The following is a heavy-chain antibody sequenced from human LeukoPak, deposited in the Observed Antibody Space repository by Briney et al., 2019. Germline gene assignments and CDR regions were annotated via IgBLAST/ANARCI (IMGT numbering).Heavy chain of an antibody. J-gene: IGHJ4*02. CDR2: ISGYSSYI. V-gene: IGHV3-21*01. Sequence: GGSPRLSCAASGITFNGHTINWVRQAPGKGLEWVSSISGYSSYIYYAGSVRGRFTISRDNAKDSAYLQMDSLSVEDTAVYYCATGGGDYTIDYWGQGTLVTVSS. CDR3: ATGGGDYTIDY. CDR1: GITFNGHT. D-gene: IGHD4-11*01.